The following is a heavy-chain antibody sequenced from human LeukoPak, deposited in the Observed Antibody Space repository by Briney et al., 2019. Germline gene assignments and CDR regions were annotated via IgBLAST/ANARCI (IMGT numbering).Heavy chain of an antibody. J-gene: IGHJ6*03. CDR3: ARGSWDPPHPLYYTDV. D-gene: IGHD1-26*01. Sequence: PSETLSLTCTVSGGSMRSSNFYWGWIRQPPGKGLEWIGEINHSGSTNYNPSLKSRVTIPVDTSKNQFSLKLSSVTAADTAVYYCARGSWDPPHPLYYTDVWGKGTTVTVSS. CDR2: INHSGST. CDR1: GGSMRSSNFY. V-gene: IGHV4-39*07.